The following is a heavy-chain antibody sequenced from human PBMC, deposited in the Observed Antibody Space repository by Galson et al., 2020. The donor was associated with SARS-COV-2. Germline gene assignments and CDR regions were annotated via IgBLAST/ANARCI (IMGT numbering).Heavy chain of an antibody. J-gene: IGHJ3*02. CDR2: ISGSGGST. V-gene: IGHV3-23*01. Sequence: GESLKISCAASGFTFSSYAMSWVRPAPGKGLEWVSAISGSGGSTYYADSVKGRFTISRDNSKNTLYLQMNSLRAEDTAVYYCAKDSEDGGSYGDAFDIWGQGTMVTVSS. CDR1: GFTFSSYA. CDR3: AKDSEDGGSYGDAFDI. D-gene: IGHD1-26*01.